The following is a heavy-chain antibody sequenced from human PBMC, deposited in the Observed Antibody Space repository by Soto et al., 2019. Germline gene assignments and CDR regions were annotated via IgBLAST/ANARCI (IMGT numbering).Heavy chain of an antibody. V-gene: IGHV4-59*01. CDR3: ARWVATNDYYYGMDV. CDR2: IYYSGST. CDR1: GGSISSYY. J-gene: IGHJ6*02. Sequence: SETLSLTCTVSGGSISSYYWSWIRQPPGKGLEWIGYIYYSGSTNYNPSLKSRVTISVDTSRNQFSLKLSSVTAADTAVYYCARWVATNDYYYGMDVWGQGTTVTVS. D-gene: IGHD5-12*01.